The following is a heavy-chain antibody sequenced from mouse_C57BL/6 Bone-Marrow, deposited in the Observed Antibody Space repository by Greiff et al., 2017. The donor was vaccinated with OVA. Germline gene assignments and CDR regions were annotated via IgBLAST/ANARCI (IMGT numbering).Heavy chain of an antibody. D-gene: IGHD1-1*01. CDR3: ARWDYYGSSWFAY. Sequence: QVQLQQSGADLARPGASVKMSCKASGYTFTSYTMHWVKQRPGQGLEWIGYINPSSGYTKYNQKFKDKATLTADKSSSTAYMQLSSLTSEDSAVYYCARWDYYGSSWFAYWGQGTLVTVSA. J-gene: IGHJ3*01. CDR1: GYTFTSYT. V-gene: IGHV1-4*01. CDR2: INPSSGYT.